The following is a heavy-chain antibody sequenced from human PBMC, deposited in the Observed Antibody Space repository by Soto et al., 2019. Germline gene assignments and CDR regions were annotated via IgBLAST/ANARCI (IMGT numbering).Heavy chain of an antibody. D-gene: IGHD3-10*01. CDR3: ARDRALWFRDY. V-gene: IGHV4-39*02. CDR1: GGSISSSSYY. Sequence: PSETLSLTCTVSGGSISSSSYYWGWIRQPPGKGLEWIGSIYYSGSTYYNPSLKGRVTISVDTSKNTLYLQMNSLRGDDTAVYYCARDRALWFRDYWGQGTLVTVSS. J-gene: IGHJ4*02. CDR2: IYYSGST.